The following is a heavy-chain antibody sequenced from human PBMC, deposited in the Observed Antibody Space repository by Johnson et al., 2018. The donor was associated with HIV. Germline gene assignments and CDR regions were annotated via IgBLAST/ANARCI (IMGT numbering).Heavy chain of an antibody. CDR1: GFTFSSYW. Sequence: MQLVESGGGVVRPGGSLRLSCAASGFTFSSYWMHWVRQVPGKGLVWVSGINSDGSDTRYADSVKGRFTISRDNSKNTLYLQRNSLRVEDTAVYYCAREARIVVVEPSDAFDIWGQGTMVTVSS. CDR3: AREARIVVVEPSDAFDI. D-gene: IGHD3-22*01. J-gene: IGHJ3*02. CDR2: INSDGSDT. V-gene: IGHV3-74*01.